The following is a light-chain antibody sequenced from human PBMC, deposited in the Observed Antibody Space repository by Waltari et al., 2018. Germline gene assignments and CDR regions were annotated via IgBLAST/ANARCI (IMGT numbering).Light chain of an antibody. CDR3: QQYATYPRT. CDR2: GAS. CDR1: RSFSTG. J-gene: IGKJ1*01. Sequence: DIQMSQSPSTLSASVGDRVTSTCRASRSFSTGLAWYQQKPGKAPKLLIYGASTLEIGVPSRFSGSGSGKDFSLTISSLQPDDFATYYCQQYATYPRTFGQGTNVEVK. V-gene: IGKV1-5*03.